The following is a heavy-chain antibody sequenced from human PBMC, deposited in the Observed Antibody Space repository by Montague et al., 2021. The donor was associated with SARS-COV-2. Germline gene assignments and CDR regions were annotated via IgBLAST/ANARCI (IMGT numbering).Heavy chain of an antibody. D-gene: IGHD2-2*01. J-gene: IGHJ6*02. CDR3: ATESVVPASLYYYGMDV. CDR2: IYYSGST. Sequence: TLSLTCTVSGGSISSGGYYWSWIRQHPGKGLEWIGYIYYSGSTYYNPSLKSRVTISVDMSKNQFSLKLSSVTAADTAVYYCATESVVPASLYYYGMDVWGQGTTVTVSS. V-gene: IGHV4-31*03. CDR1: GGSISSGGYY.